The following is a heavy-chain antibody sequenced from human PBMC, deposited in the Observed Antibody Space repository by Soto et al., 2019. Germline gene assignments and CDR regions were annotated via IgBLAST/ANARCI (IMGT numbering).Heavy chain of an antibody. D-gene: IGHD2-15*01. CDR3: ARDDTPYCSGGSCYSPGTYYYYYGMDV. CDR2: IYYSGST. CDR1: GGSISSGGYY. V-gene: IGHV4-31*03. J-gene: IGHJ6*02. Sequence: QVQLQESGPGLVKPSQTLSLTCTVSGGSISSGGYYWSWIRQHPGKGLEWIGYIYYSGSTYYNPSLKSRVTISVDTSKNQFSLKLSSVTAADTAVYYCARDDTPYCSGGSCYSPGTYYYYYGMDVWGQGTTVTVSS.